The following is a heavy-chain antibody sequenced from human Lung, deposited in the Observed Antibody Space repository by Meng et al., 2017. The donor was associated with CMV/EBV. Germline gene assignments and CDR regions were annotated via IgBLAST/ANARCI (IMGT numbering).Heavy chain of an antibody. Sequence: GGSXRLXCAASGFTFSDYYMSWIRQAPGKGLEWVSYISSSGSTIYYADSVKGRFTISRDNAKNSLYLQMNSLRAEDTAVYYCARDPGPSFWSGYYPGGMDVXGQGXTVTVSS. CDR1: GFTFSDYY. V-gene: IGHV3-11*01. CDR2: ISSSGSTI. CDR3: ARDPGPSFWSGYYPGGMDV. D-gene: IGHD3-3*01. J-gene: IGHJ6*02.